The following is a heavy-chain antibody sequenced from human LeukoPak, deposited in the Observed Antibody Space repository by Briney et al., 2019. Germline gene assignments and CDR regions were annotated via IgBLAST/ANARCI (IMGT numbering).Heavy chain of an antibody. CDR2: ISGSGGST. V-gene: IGHV3-23*01. Sequence: GGSLRLSCAASGFTFSSCAMRWVRQAPGKVLEWVSAISGSGGSTYYADSVKGRFTISRDNSKNTLYLQMNSLRAEDTAVYYWAKLGGEGYYFDYWGQRTLVTVSS. J-gene: IGHJ4*02. CDR1: GFTFSSCA. CDR3: AKLGGEGYYFDY. D-gene: IGHD3-16*01.